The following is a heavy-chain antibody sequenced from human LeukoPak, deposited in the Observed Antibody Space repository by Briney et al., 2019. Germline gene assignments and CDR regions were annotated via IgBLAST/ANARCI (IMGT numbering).Heavy chain of an antibody. V-gene: IGHV4-30-2*01. CDR2: IYHSGST. J-gene: IGHJ5*02. D-gene: IGHD3-10*01. CDR1: GGSISSGGYS. Sequence: PSQTLSHTCAVSGGSISSGGYSWSWIRQPPGKGLEWIGYIYHSGSTYYNPSLKSRVTISVDRSKNQFSLKLSSVTAADTAVYYCARGRMVRGVINWFDPWGQGTLVTVSS. CDR3: ARGRMVRGVINWFDP.